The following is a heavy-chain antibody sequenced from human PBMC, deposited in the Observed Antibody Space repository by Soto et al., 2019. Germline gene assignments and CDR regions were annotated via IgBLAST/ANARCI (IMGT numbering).Heavy chain of an antibody. CDR1: GFTFSTDS. V-gene: IGHV3-48*02. CDR2: ISTSGATR. CDR3: ARFFGSGFDY. J-gene: IGHJ4*02. Sequence: EVQLVESGGGLVQPGGSLRLSCVASGFTFSTDSMNWVRQAPGKGLDWVAHISTSGATRYYADSVKGRFTISRDNANTSLYLQMDSLRNEDTAVYYCARFFGSGFDYWGQGTLVTVSS. D-gene: IGHD6-19*01.